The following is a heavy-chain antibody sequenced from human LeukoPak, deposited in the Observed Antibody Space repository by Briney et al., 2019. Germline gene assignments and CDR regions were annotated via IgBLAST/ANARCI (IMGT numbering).Heavy chain of an antibody. CDR2: ISGRSDST. CDR1: RFTFSAYA. Sequence: PRGSLRLSCAASRFTFSAYALTWVRQAPGKGLEWVSSISGRSDSTYYADSVKGRFTISRDNSKNTLYLQMNSLRADDTARYHCAKRAGAATLSGTYYGPLDHWGQGTLVTVSS. D-gene: IGHD3-3*01. V-gene: IGHV3-23*01. CDR3: AKRAGAATLSGTYYGPLDH. J-gene: IGHJ4*02.